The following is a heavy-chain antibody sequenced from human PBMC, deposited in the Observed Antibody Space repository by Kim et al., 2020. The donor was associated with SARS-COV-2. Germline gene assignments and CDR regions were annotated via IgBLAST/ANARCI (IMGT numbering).Heavy chain of an antibody. CDR2: IDPSDSYT. Sequence: GESLKISCKGSGYSFTSYWISWVRQMPGKGLEWMGRIDPSDSYTNYSPSFQGHVTISADKSISTAYLQWSSLKASDTAMYYCARLNGSILSGWSGVDYWGQGTLVTVSS. D-gene: IGHD6-19*01. CDR1: GYSFTSYW. CDR3: ARLNGSILSGWSGVDY. J-gene: IGHJ4*02. V-gene: IGHV5-10-1*01.